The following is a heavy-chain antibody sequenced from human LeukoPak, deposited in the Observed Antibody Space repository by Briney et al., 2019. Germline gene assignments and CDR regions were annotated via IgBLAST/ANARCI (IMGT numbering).Heavy chain of an antibody. D-gene: IGHD6-25*01. V-gene: IGHV4-4*07. J-gene: IGHJ4*02. CDR1: GGSMTIYY. CDR2: LYSGGTT. CDR3: ASSDYSCGATIPKNN. Sequence: SETLSLTCTVSGGSMTIYYWSWIRQPAGKGLEWIGRLYSGGTTNYNPSLRSRVTMSFDSSKNLFSLKLRSATAADTAVYYCASSDYSCGATIPKNNWGQGTLVTVSS.